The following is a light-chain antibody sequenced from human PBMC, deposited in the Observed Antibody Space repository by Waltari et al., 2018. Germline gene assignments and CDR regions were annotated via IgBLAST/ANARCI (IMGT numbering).Light chain of an antibody. V-gene: IGKV4-1*01. Sequence: DIVMTQSPDSLAVSLGERATINCKSSQSVSYNSDNKNFLAWYQQKPGQPPKLLIYWASTRASGLPDRFSGSGSGTEFTLTISSVQAEDVAIYYCQQFYNPLFIFGPGTKVDIK. J-gene: IGKJ3*01. CDR3: QQFYNPLFI. CDR1: QSVSYNSDNKNF. CDR2: WAS.